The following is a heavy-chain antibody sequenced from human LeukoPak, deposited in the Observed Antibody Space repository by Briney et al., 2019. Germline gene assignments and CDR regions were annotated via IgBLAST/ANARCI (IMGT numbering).Heavy chain of an antibody. J-gene: IGHJ4*02. CDR3: AIPPGYCGNDCSFDH. V-gene: IGHV5-51*01. CDR2: IYPGDYET. Sequence: GESLEISCEGSGYSFINYWIGWGRQMPGKGLEGMGIIYPGDYETRYSPSCQGLVTISVDKSISTAYLQWSSLKASDTAMYYCAIPPGYCGNDCSFDHWGQGTLVTVSS. D-gene: IGHD2-21*02. CDR1: GYSFINYW.